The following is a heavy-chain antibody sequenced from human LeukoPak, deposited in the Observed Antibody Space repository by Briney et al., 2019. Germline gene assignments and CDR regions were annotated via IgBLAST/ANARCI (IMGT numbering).Heavy chain of an antibody. Sequence: SETLSLTCAVYGGSFSGYYWSWIRQPPGKGLEWIGEINHSGSTNYNPSLKSRVTISVDTSKNQFSLKLSSVTAADTAVYYCARKRGYYYGSGSYYTPYYFDYWGQGTLVTVSS. J-gene: IGHJ4*02. D-gene: IGHD3-10*01. CDR2: INHSGST. CDR1: GGSFSGYY. CDR3: ARKRGYYYGSGSYYTPYYFDY. V-gene: IGHV4-34*01.